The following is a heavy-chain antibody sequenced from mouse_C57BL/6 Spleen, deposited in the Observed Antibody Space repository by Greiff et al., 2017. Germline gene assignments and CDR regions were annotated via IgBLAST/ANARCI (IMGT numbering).Heavy chain of an antibody. J-gene: IGHJ2*01. CDR1: GYTFTDYY. D-gene: IGHD1-1*01. Sequence: VQLQQSGPVLVKPGASVKMSCKASGYTFTDYYMNWVKQSHGKSLEWIGVINPYNGGTSYNQKFKGKATLTVYKSSSTAYMELNSLTSEDSAVYYCARVHYYGSRGGYFDYWGQGTTLTVSS. CDR2: INPYNGGT. CDR3: ARVHYYGSRGGYFDY. V-gene: IGHV1-19*01.